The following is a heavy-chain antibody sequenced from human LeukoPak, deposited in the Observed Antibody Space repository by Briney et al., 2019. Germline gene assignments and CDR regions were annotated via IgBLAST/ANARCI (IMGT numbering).Heavy chain of an antibody. Sequence: GGSLRLSCAASGSTFSSYSMNWVRQAPGKGLEGVSSISSSRSYIYYADSVKGRFTISRDNAKNSLYLQMNSPRAEDTAVYYCARPSTQGRVAGAFDIWGQGTMVTVSS. CDR3: ARPSTQGRVAGAFDI. CDR1: GSTFSSYS. CDR2: ISSSRSYI. D-gene: IGHD6-19*01. V-gene: IGHV3-21*01. J-gene: IGHJ3*02.